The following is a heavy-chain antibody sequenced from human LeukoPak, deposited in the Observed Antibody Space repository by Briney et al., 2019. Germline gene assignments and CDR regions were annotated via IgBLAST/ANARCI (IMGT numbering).Heavy chain of an antibody. V-gene: IGHV4-59*12. J-gene: IGHJ4*02. CDR2: FYFGGSN. CDR3: ASSHSATWYDD. Sequence: SEPLSLTCTVSGGSISNYYWSWIRQPPGKGLEWIGSFYFGGSNYYSPSLRSRVIISLDTSKNQFSLTLNFVTAADTAVYYCASSHSATWYDDRGQGALVTVSS. CDR1: GGSISNYY. D-gene: IGHD6-13*01.